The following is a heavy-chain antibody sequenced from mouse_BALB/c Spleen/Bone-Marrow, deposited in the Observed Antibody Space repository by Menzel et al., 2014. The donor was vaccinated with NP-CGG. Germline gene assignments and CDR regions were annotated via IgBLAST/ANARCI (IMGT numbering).Heavy chain of an antibody. D-gene: IGHD3-3*01. J-gene: IGHJ4*01. V-gene: IGHV1-69*02. CDR2: IYPSDSYT. CDR1: GYTFTSYW. CDR3: TRGLGAMDY. Sequence: VQLQQSGAELVRPGASVKLSCKASGYTFTSYWINWVRQRPGQGLEWIGNIYPSDSYTNYNQKFKDEATLTVDKSSSTAYMQLSSPTSEDSAVYYCTRGLGAMDYWGQGTSVTVSS.